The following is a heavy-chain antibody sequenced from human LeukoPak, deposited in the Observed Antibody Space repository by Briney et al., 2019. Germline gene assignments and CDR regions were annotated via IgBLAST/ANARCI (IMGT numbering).Heavy chain of an antibody. J-gene: IGHJ6*03. D-gene: IGHD6-19*01. CDR3: AKDSLGIAVAGTTRYYYYYYMDV. CDR2: ISGSGGST. Sequence: GGSLRLSCAASGFTFSSYAMSWVRQAPGKGLEWVSGISGSGGSTYYADSVKGRFTISRNNSMNTLYLQMNSLRAEDTAVYYCAKDSLGIAVAGTTRYYYYYYMDVWGKGTTVTVSS. CDR1: GFTFSSYA. V-gene: IGHV3-23*01.